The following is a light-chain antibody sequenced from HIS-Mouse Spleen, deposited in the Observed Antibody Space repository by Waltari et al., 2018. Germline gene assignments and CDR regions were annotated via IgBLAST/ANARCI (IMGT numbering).Light chain of an antibody. CDR2: DVS. Sequence: QSALTQPASVSGSPGQSNTISCTGTSSDVGGYNYVSWYQEHPGKDPKLMVYDVSNRPSGVSNRFSGSKSGSTASLTISGLQAEDEADYYCSSYTSSSTEVFGGGTKLTVL. CDR1: SSDVGGYNY. CDR3: SSYTSSSTEV. J-gene: IGLJ2*01. V-gene: IGLV2-14*03.